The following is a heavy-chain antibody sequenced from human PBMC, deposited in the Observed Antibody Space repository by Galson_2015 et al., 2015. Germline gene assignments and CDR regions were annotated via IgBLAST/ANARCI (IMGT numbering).Heavy chain of an antibody. J-gene: IGHJ4*02. CDR2: VNAGNGDT. CDR1: GYTLTNYA. CDR3: ARAYIVATTFDF. D-gene: IGHD5-12*01. V-gene: IGHV1-3*01. Sequence: SAKASCKASGYTLTNYAIHWVPQAPGQRLECMRWVNAGNGDTNYSQKSRGRVTITRDTSANTAYMELSSLRSEDTAVYYSARAYIVATTFDFWGQGTLVTVSS.